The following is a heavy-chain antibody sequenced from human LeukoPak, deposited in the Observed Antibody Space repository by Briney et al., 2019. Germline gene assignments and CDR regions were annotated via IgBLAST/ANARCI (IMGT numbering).Heavy chain of an antibody. CDR2: IRQDGVTK. CDR3: AIDRSSGYDDAFDI. J-gene: IGHJ3*02. Sequence: GGFLRLSCETSGFKFSDYWMSWVRQAPGKGLEWVANIRQDGVTKYYKDSVKGRFTVSRDNGADSLFLQMNSLRAEDTAVYYCAIDRSSGYDDAFDIWGQGTMVTVSS. CDR1: GFKFSDYW. V-gene: IGHV3-7*01. D-gene: IGHD5-12*01.